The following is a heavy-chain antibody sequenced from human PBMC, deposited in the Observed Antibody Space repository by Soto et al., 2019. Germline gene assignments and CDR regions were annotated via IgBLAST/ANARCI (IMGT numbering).Heavy chain of an antibody. V-gene: IGHV6-1*01. Sequence: PSQTLSLTCAISGDSVSSNSAAWNWIRQSPSRGLEWLGRTYYRSKWYNDYAASVKSRITINPDTSKNQFSLQLNSVTPEDTAGYYCARAAYCTSSSFWLDTWGQGTLVNVSS. CDR2: TYYRSKWYN. CDR3: ARAAYCTSSSFWLDT. D-gene: IGHD2-2*01. J-gene: IGHJ5*02. CDR1: GDSVSSNSAA.